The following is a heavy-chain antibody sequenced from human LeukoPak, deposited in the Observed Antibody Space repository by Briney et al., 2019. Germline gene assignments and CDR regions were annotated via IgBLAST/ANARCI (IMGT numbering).Heavy chain of an antibody. D-gene: IGHD3-22*01. CDR2: ISGSGGST. CDR1: GFTFSSYA. Sequence: GGSLRLSCAASGFTFSSYAMSWVRQAPGKGLEWVSAISGSGGSTYYADSVKGRFTISRDDSKNTLYLQMYSLRAEDTAVYYCAKTPVSVVAMGLFDYWGQGTLVTVSS. CDR3: AKTPVSVVAMGLFDY. J-gene: IGHJ4*02. V-gene: IGHV3-23*01.